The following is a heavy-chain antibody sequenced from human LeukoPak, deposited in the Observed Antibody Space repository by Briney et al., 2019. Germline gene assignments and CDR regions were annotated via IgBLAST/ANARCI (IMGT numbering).Heavy chain of an antibody. CDR1: GFTFSTYW. V-gene: IGHV3-7*04. Sequence: AGGSLRLSCAASGFTFSTYWMTWVRQAPGKGLEWVASISSDGSGKYYMDSVKGRFTISRDNAKNSLFLQMNSLRAEDTAAHYCGRVRPGDADYWGQGTLVTVSS. CDR3: GRVRPGDADY. D-gene: IGHD1-26*01. J-gene: IGHJ4*02. CDR2: ISSDGSGK.